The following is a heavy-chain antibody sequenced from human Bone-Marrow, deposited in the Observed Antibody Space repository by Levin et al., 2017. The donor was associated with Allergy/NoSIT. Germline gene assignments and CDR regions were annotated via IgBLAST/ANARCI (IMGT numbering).Heavy chain of an antibody. CDR2: VSYSGNT. V-gene: IGHV4-4*02. Sequence: NPGGSLRLSCAASGFTFNNYAMSWVRQPPGKGLEWIGAVSYSGNTFHNPSLKSRVTISVQTSNNQFSLRLTSVSAADTAMYYCVRDRGNWGFDYWGQGTLVTVSS. CDR1: GFTFNNYAM. D-gene: IGHD7-27*01. J-gene: IGHJ4*02. CDR3: VRDRGNWGFDY.